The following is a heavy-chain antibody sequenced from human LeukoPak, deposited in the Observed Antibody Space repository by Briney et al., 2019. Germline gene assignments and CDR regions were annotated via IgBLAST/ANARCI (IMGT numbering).Heavy chain of an antibody. Sequence: GGSLRLSCAASGFTFSNAWMSWVRQAPGKGLEWVGRIKSKTDGGTTDYAAPVKGRFSISRDDSKNTLYLQMNSLKIEDTAVYHCTADGTRSGIAAPDYWGQGTLVTVSS. V-gene: IGHV3-15*01. CDR1: GFTFSNAW. CDR2: IKSKTDGGTT. CDR3: TADGTRSGIAAPDY. J-gene: IGHJ4*02. D-gene: IGHD6-13*01.